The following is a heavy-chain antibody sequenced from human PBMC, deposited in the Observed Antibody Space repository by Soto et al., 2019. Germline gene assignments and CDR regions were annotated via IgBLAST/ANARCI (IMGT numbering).Heavy chain of an antibody. CDR3: ARGPRHRYECDY. J-gene: IGHJ4*02. Sequence: PSETLSLTCRVSGASVNSETHFWSWIRQAPGKGLEWIGYVYRSGITNFNPSLRSRVTLSVDTSKNQFSLKLSSVTAADTAVYYCARGPRHRYECDYWGRGALVTVSS. CDR1: GASVNSETHF. V-gene: IGHV4-61*01. D-gene: IGHD2-2*01. CDR2: VYRSGIT.